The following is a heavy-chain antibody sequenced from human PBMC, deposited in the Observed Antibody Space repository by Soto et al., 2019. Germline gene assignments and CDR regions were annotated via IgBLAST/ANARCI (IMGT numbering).Heavy chain of an antibody. J-gene: IGHJ3*02. Sequence: QLQLQESGPGLVKPSETLSLTCTVSGGSISSSSYYWGWIRQPPGKGLEWIGSIYYSGSTYYNPSLKSRVTISVDTSKNQFSLKLSSVTAADTAVYYCARPYYYDSTDDAFDIWGQGTMVTVSS. V-gene: IGHV4-39*01. D-gene: IGHD3-22*01. CDR1: GGSISSSSYY. CDR2: IYYSGST. CDR3: ARPYYYDSTDDAFDI.